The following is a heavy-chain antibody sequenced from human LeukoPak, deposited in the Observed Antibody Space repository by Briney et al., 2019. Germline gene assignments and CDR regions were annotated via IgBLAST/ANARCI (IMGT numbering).Heavy chain of an antibody. CDR3: ARDMNGQIVGASDY. J-gene: IGHJ4*02. CDR1: GFTFDDYG. V-gene: IGHV3-20*04. D-gene: IGHD1-26*01. Sequence: GGSLRLSCAASGFTFDDYGMSWVRQAPGKGLEWVSGINWNGGSTGYADSVKGRFTISRDNAKNSLYLQMNSLRAEDTALYYCARDMNGQIVGASDYWGQGTLVTVSS. CDR2: INWNGGST.